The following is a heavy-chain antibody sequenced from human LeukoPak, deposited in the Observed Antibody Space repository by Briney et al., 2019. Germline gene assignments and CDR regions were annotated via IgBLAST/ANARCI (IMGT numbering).Heavy chain of an antibody. CDR1: GFTFSSYG. D-gene: IGHD6-13*01. V-gene: IGHV3-30*19. CDR3: ARDEGSSSWYGWFDP. CDR2: IWYDGSNK. Sequence: GRSLRLSCAASGFTFSSYGMHWVRQAPGKGLEWVAVIWYDGSNKYYADSVKGRFTISRDNSKNTLYLQMNSLRAEDTAVYYCARDEGSSSWYGWFDPWGQGTLVTVSS. J-gene: IGHJ5*02.